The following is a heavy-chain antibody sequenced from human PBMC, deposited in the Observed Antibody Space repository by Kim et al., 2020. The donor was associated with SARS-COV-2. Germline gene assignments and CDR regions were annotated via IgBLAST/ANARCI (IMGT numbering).Heavy chain of an antibody. D-gene: IGHD6-19*01. CDR2: ISTAGDT. CDR1: GFIFSNHD. Sequence: GGSLRLSCAASGFIFSNHDMNWVRQVRGKGLEWVSGISTAGDTDYARSVKGRFTISREDASKSLMLQLNSLIAGDTAVYYCARVSADYRYYGLDVWGQG. CDR3: ARVSADYRYYGLDV. V-gene: IGHV3-13*04. J-gene: IGHJ6*02.